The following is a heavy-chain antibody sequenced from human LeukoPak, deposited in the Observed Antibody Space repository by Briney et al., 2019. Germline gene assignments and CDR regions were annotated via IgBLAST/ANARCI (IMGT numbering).Heavy chain of an antibody. CDR3: ARHRCSGGSCYPMNWFDP. Sequence: PSETLSLTCSVYGGSFSGYYWSWIRQPAEKGLEWIGRIYTSGSTNYNPSLKSRVTISVDTSKNQFSLKLSSVTAADTAAYYCARHRCSGGSCYPMNWFDPWGEGTLVTVSS. J-gene: IGHJ5*02. CDR2: IYTSGST. V-gene: IGHV4-4*07. CDR1: GGSFSGYY. D-gene: IGHD2-15*01.